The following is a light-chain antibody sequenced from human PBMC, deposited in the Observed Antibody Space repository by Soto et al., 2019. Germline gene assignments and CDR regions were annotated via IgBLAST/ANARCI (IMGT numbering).Light chain of an antibody. CDR1: GSNIGNNP. Sequence: QSVLTQPPSASGSPGQGVTVSCSGRGSNIGNNPVNWFQQLPGTAPKLLIYSNDQRPSGVPDRFSGSRSGTSASLAIGGLQSEDEADYYCASWDDRLSAFIFGTGTKVPVL. CDR3: ASWDDRLSAFI. V-gene: IGLV1-44*01. J-gene: IGLJ1*01. CDR2: SND.